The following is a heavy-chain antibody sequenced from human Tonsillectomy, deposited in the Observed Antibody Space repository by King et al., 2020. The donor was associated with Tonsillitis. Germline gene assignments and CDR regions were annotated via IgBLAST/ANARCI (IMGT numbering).Heavy chain of an antibody. D-gene: IGHD3-3*01. V-gene: IGHV3-30-3*01. CDR1: GFTFSSYA. CDR3: ARDYVLRFLGDYMDV. CDR2: ISYDGSNK. J-gene: IGHJ6*03. Sequence: VQLVESGGGVVQPGRSLRLSCAASGFTFSSYAMHWVRQAPGKGLEWVAVISYDGSNKYYADSVKGRFTVSRDNSKNTLYLQMNSLRAEDIAVYYCARDYVLRFLGDYMDVWGKGTTVTVSS.